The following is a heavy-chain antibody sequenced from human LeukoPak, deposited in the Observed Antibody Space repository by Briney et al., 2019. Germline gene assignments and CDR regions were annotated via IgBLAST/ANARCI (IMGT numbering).Heavy chain of an antibody. J-gene: IGHJ3*01. V-gene: IGHV2-5*02. CDR3: AHRQLYTLPGTFAV. CDR1: GFSLSTGGVG. Sequence: SGPTLVNPTQTITLTCTFSGFSLSTGGVGVGWIRQPPGKALEWLALIYWDDVKRHSPSVKSRLTITKDTSKNQVVLTITHMDPVDTATYYCAHRQLYTLPGTFAVWGQGTMVIVSS. CDR2: IYWDDVK. D-gene: IGHD3-16*01.